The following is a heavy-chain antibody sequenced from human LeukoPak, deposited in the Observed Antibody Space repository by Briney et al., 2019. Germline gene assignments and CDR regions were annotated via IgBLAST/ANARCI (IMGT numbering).Heavy chain of an antibody. V-gene: IGHV3-30*02. CDR3: AKDEPDGYEYQLLPDY. CDR1: GFTFSSYG. Sequence: GGSLRLSCAASGFTFSSYGMHWVRQAPGKGLEWVAFIRYDGSNKYYADSVKGRFTISRDNSKNTLYLQMNSLRAEDTAVYYCAKDEPDGYEYQLLPDYWGQGTLVTVSS. CDR2: IRYDGSNK. D-gene: IGHD2-2*01. J-gene: IGHJ4*02.